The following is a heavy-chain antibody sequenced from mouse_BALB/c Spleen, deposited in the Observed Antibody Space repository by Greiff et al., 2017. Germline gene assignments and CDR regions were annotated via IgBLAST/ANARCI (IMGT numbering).Heavy chain of an antibody. Sequence: EVKLMESGAELVRSGASVKLSCTASGFNIKDYYMHWVKQRPEQGLEWIGWIDPENGDTEYAPKFQGKATMTADTSSNTAYLQLSSLTSEDTAVYYCNEGAYYYGSIHFDYWGQGTTLTVSS. CDR1: GFNIKDYY. V-gene: IGHV14-4*02. CDR2: IDPENGDT. CDR3: NEGAYYYGSIHFDY. D-gene: IGHD1-1*01. J-gene: IGHJ2*01.